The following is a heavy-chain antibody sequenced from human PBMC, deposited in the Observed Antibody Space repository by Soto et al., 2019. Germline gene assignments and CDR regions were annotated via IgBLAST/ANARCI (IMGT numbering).Heavy chain of an antibody. CDR2: VYDADGK. D-gene: IGHD7-27*01. Sequence: GGSLRLSCAVVGMTVSGKKYVAWVRQAPGKGLEWVSGVYDADGKYYADSVKGRFTTSRDSSKTIVYLEMNDLGPEDTAIYYCAPGPQRKHAYDVWGQGTTVTVSS. CDR1: GMTVSGKKY. V-gene: IGHV3-53*01. J-gene: IGHJ3*01. CDR3: APGPQRKHAYDV.